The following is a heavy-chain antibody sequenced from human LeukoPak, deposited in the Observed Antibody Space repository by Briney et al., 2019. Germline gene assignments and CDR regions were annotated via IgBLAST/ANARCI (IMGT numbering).Heavy chain of an antibody. CDR3: ARGVVATITHFDY. J-gene: IGHJ4*02. CDR2: IYHSGST. D-gene: IGHD5-12*01. Sequence: SETLSLTCTVSGYSISSGYYWGWIRQPPGKGLEWIGSIYHSGSTYYNPSLKSRVTISVDTSKNQFSLKLSSVTAADTAVYYCARGVVATITHFDYWGQGTLVTVSS. V-gene: IGHV4-38-2*02. CDR1: GYSISSGYY.